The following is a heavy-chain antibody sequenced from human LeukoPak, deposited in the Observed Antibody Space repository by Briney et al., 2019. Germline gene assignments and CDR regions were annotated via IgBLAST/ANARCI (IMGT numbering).Heavy chain of an antibody. CDR1: GGSISSYY. D-gene: IGHD1-1*01. Sequence: SETLSLTCTVSGGSISSYYWSWIRQPPGKGLEWIGYIYYSGSTSYNPSLKSRVTISVDTSKNQFSLKLSSVTAADTAVYYCARALRGTTYFDYWGQGTLVTVSS. CDR2: IYYSGST. V-gene: IGHV4-59*01. J-gene: IGHJ4*02. CDR3: ARALRGTTYFDY.